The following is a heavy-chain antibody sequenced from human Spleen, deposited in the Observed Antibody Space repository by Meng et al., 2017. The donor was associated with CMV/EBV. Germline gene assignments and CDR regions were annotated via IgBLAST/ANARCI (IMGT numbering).Heavy chain of an antibody. Sequence: KVSGKGSGYSCTSYWIGWVRQMPGKGLEWMGIIYPGDSDTRYSPSFQGQVTISADKSISTAYLQLSSLKASDTAMYYCARHRRALYYYYYGMDVWGQGTTVTVSS. J-gene: IGHJ6*02. D-gene: IGHD3-10*01. CDR3: ARHRRALYYYYYGMDV. CDR1: GYSCTSYW. V-gene: IGHV5-51*01. CDR2: IYPGDSDT.